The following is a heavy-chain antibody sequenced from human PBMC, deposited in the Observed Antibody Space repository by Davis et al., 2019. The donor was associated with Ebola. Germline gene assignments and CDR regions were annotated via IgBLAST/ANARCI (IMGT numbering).Heavy chain of an antibody. D-gene: IGHD3-22*01. CDR1: GFAFSSYV. J-gene: IGHJ4*02. V-gene: IGHV3-23*01. CDR3: AKGDRTTLYYDTCHDY. CDR2: ISGSGDST. Sequence: GESLKISCAASGFAFSSYVMNWVRQAPGKGLEWVSYISGSGDSTYYADSVKGRFTISRDNSKNMLFLQMDGLRADDTAVYYCAKGDRTTLYYDTCHDYWSQGTLVTVSA.